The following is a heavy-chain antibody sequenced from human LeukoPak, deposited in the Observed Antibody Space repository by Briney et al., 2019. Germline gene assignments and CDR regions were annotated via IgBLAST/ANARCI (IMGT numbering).Heavy chain of an antibody. CDR1: SYSISSGYY. V-gene: IGHV4-38-2*02. CDR2: IYYSGST. CDR3: ARHKDYYYSYVDV. J-gene: IGHJ6*03. Sequence: SETLSLTCTVSSYSISSGYYWGWIRQAPGKGLEWIGTIYYSGSTYYNPSLTSRVTISVDTSKNQFSLKLSSVTAADAAVYYCARHKDYYYSYVDVWGKGTTVTISS.